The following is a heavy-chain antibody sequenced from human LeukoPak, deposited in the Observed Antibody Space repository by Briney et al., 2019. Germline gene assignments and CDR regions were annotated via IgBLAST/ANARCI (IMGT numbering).Heavy chain of an antibody. D-gene: IGHD2-21*02. CDR3: ARDVVVTSSPDAFDI. V-gene: IGHV4-59*12. Sequence: SETLSLTCTVSGGSISSYYWSWLRQPPGKGLEWIGFIYYSGTTHYKSSLKNRVTISVDTSRNQFSLRLSSVTAADTAVYYCARDVVVTSSPDAFDIWGQGTMVTVSS. J-gene: IGHJ3*02. CDR1: GGSISSYY. CDR2: IYYSGTT.